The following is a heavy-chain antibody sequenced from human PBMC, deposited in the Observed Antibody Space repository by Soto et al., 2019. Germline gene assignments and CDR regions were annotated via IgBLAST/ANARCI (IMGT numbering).Heavy chain of an antibody. Sequence: SETLSLTCTVSAGSISSYYWSWIRQPPGKGLEWIGYIYYSGSTNDNPSLKSRVTISVDTSKNQFSLKLSSVTAADTAVYYCARAYRDYVFDYSGQGTLVTVSS. CDR2: IYYSGST. J-gene: IGHJ4*02. CDR3: ARAYRDYVFDY. V-gene: IGHV4-59*01. CDR1: AGSISSYY. D-gene: IGHD4-17*01.